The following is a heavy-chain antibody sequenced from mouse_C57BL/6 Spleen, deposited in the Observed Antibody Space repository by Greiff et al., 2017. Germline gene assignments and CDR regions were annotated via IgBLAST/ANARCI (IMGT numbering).Heavy chain of an antibody. Sequence: QVQLQQSGAELARPGASVKLSCKASGYTFTSYGISWVKQRTGQGLEWIGEIYPRSGNTYYNEKFKGKATLTSDKSSSTAYMELRSLTSEDSAVYYCARYNYGSSSNWDGFDYWGQGTTLTVSS. CDR1: GYTFTSYG. CDR3: ARYNYGSSSNWDGFDY. CDR2: IYPRSGNT. J-gene: IGHJ2*01. V-gene: IGHV1-81*01. D-gene: IGHD1-1*01.